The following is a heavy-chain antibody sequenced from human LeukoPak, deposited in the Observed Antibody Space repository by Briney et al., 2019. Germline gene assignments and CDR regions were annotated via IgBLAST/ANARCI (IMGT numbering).Heavy chain of an antibody. J-gene: IGHJ4*02. Sequence: IGSIYYSGSTYYNPSLKSRVTISVDTSKNQFSLKLSSVTAADTAVYYCARVVVAATLFDYWGQGTLVTVSS. CDR2: IYYSGST. V-gene: IGHV4-39*07. D-gene: IGHD2-15*01. CDR3: ARVVVAATLFDY.